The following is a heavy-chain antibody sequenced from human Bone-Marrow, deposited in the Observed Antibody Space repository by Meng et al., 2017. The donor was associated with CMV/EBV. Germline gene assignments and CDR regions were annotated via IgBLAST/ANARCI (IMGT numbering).Heavy chain of an antibody. D-gene: IGHD2-21*01. CDR2: ISGSGGST. CDR1: GFTFSSYS. CDR3: AKVFCGGGSTSGCSQPYDPFDY. V-gene: IGHV3-23*01. Sequence: GESLQISCAASGFTFSSYSMNWVRQAPGKGLEWVSAISGSGGSTYDADSVKGRFTISRDNSKNTLYLQMNSLRAEDTAVYYCAKVFCGGGSTSGCSQPYDPFDYWGQGTLVTVSS. J-gene: IGHJ4*02.